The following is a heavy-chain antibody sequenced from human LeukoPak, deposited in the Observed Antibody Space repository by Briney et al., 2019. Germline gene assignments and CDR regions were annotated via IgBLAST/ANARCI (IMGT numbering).Heavy chain of an antibody. D-gene: IGHD6-13*01. CDR3: ARWGQQVVLRNWFDP. V-gene: IGHV4-31*03. CDR2: IYYSGST. J-gene: IGHJ5*02. CDR1: GGSIRSGGYY. Sequence: SETLSLTCTVSGGSIRSGGYYWSWIRQHPGKGLEWIGYIYYSGSTYYNPSLKSRVTISVDTSKNQFSLKLSSVTAADTAVYYCARWGQQVVLRNWFDPWGQGTLVTVSS.